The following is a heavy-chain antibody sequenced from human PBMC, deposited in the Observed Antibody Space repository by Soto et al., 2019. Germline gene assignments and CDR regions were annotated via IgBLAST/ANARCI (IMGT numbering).Heavy chain of an antibody. J-gene: IGHJ6*02. D-gene: IGHD3-10*01. CDR3: ARFVGYYYYYGMDV. CDR1: GFSLSTSGVG. CDR2: IYWDDDK. Sequence: QITLKESGPTLVKPTQTLTLTCTFSGFSLSTSGVGVGWIRQPPGKALEWLALIYWDDDKRYSPSLKSRLTITKDTSKNQVVLTMTNMDPVDTATYYCARFVGYYYYYGMDVWGQGTPVTVSS. V-gene: IGHV2-5*02.